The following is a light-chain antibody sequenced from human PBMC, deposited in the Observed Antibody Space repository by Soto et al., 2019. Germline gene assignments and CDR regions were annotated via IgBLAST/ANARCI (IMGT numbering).Light chain of an antibody. J-gene: IGKJ1*01. CDR3: QKYDTAPT. V-gene: IGKV1-27*01. CDR2: AAS. CDR1: QGISNS. Sequence: DIQLTQSPSSLSASVGDRVTITCRASQGISNSLAWYQPKPGKVPKLLIQAASTSQSGVPSRFSGGGSGTDFTITISSLQPEDVATYYCQKYDTAPTFGPGTKVDI.